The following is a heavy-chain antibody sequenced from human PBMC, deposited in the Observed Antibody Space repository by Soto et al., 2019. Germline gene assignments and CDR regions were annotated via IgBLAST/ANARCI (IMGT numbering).Heavy chain of an antibody. J-gene: IGHJ4*02. Sequence: QITLKESGPTLVKPTQTLTLTCTFSGFSLNTRGVGVGWIRQPPGKALEWLALISWDGEKRYSPSLKRRLTTTKATSDNQVVLTMTNIDPVDTATYYCAHRRGDLLTVHYYFDYWGQGTLVTVSS. D-gene: IGHD3-9*01. V-gene: IGHV2-5*02. CDR1: GFSLNTRGVG. CDR2: ISWDGEK. CDR3: AHRRGDLLTVHYYFDY.